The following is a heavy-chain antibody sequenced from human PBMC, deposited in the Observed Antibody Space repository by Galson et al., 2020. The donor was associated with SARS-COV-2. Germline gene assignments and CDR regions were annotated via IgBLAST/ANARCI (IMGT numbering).Heavy chain of an antibody. CDR1: GFTFDDYA. J-gene: IGHJ3*02. Sequence: GGSLRLSCAASGFTFDDYAMHWVRQAPGKGLEWVSGISWNSGSIGYADSVKGRFTISRDNAKNSLYLQMNSLRAEDTALYYCAKCYYDSSGYYTVAFDIWGQGTMVTVSS. CDR3: AKCYYDSSGYYTVAFDI. V-gene: IGHV3-9*01. D-gene: IGHD3-22*01. CDR2: ISWNSGSI.